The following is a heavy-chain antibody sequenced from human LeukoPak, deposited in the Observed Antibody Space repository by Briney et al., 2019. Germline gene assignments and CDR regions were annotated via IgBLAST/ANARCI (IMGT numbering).Heavy chain of an antibody. CDR3: ARDPPHDY. J-gene: IGHJ4*02. CDR1: GFTFNSYT. V-gene: IGHV3-21*01. Sequence: SGGSLRLSCVASGFTFNSYTMNWVRQAPGKGLEWVSSISSSSSYIYYADSVKGRFTISRDNAKNSLYLQMNSLRAEDTAVYYCARDPPHDYWGQGTLVTVSS. CDR2: ISSSSSYI.